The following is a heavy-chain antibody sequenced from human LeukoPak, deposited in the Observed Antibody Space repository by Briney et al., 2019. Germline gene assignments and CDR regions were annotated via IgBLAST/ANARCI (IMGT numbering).Heavy chain of an antibody. CDR1: GGSFSGYY. J-gene: IGHJ6*03. V-gene: IGHV4-34*01. Sequence: PSETLSLTCAVYGGSFSGYYWSWIRQPPGKGLEWIGEINHSGSTNYNPSLKSRVTISVDTSKNQFSLKLSSVTAADTAVYYCARGRALEWLLKYYYYYFMHVWGKGTTVTVSS. D-gene: IGHD3-3*01. CDR3: ARGRALEWLLKYYYYYFMHV. CDR2: INHSGST.